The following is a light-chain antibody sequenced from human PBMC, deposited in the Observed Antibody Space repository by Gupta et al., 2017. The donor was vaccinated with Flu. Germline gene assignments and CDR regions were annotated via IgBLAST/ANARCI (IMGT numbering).Light chain of an antibody. CDR1: QPIGRY. CDR3: QQSFLTPPYT. CDR2: GAS. J-gene: IGKJ2*01. V-gene: IGKV1-39*01. Sequence: DIQMTQSTSSLAASVGARVTSSCLASQPIGRYLSWYHHKLGRAPQLLIYGASPLQSGVPSRCSGSGSGSDFTLTINSLQPEDVATDYCQQSFLTPPYTFGGGTKLEIK.